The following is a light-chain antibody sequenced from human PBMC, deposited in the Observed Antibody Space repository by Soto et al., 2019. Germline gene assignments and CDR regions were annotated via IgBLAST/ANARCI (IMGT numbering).Light chain of an antibody. CDR3: SSYTSSTTPVYV. J-gene: IGLJ1*01. Sequence: QSVLTQPPSASGSPGQSVAISCTGTSSDVGGYNYVSWYQQHPGKAPKLMIYEVNKRPSGVPDRFSGSKSGNTASLTVSGLQAEDEADYYCSSYTSSTTPVYVFGSGTKLTVL. CDR1: SSDVGGYNY. V-gene: IGLV2-8*01. CDR2: EVN.